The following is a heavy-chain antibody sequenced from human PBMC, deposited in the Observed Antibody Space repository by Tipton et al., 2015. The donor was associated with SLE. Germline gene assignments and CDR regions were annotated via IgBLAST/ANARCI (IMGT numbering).Heavy chain of an antibody. CDR1: GGSITTINYY. CDR3: ARAVYQSGSRTGYFYGMDV. V-gene: IGHV4-31*03. Sequence: TLSLTCTVSGGSITTINYYWSFIRQHPGKGLEWIGYIYHTGSTYYHPSLKSRGLISIDTSKNQFSLKLSSVTAADSALYYCARAVYQSGSRTGYFYGMDVWGQGTTVTVSS. J-gene: IGHJ6*02. D-gene: IGHD2-8*01. CDR2: IYHTGST.